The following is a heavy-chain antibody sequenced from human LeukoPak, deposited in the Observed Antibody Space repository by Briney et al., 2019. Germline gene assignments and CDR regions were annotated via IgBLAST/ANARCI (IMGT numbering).Heavy chain of an antibody. D-gene: IGHD4-23*01. J-gene: IGHJ4*02. CDR2: IYYSGST. CDR1: GGSISSGDYY. CDR3: ARLSTVVTHYFDY. V-gene: IGHV4-30-4*08. Sequence: PSQTLSLTCTVSGGSISSGDYYWSWIRQPPGKGLEWFGYIYYSGSTYYNPSLKSRVTISVDTSKNQFSLKLSSVTAADTAVYYCARLSTVVTHYFDYWGQGTLVTVSS.